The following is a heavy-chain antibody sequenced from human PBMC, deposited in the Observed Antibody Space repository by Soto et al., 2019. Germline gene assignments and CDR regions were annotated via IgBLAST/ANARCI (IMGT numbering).Heavy chain of an antibody. V-gene: IGHV1-2*02. Sequence: QVQLVQSWAELKESGASVKVSCKASGYIFTGYYIHWVRQAPGQGREWMGEISPNTGGTKYAQKFQGRVTMTRDTSITTVYMELSNLSPDDTAMYYCGRGRSGELVVFYWGQGTPVTVYS. D-gene: IGHD3-16*02. CDR1: GYIFTGYY. CDR3: GRGRSGELVVFY. CDR2: ISPNTGGT. J-gene: IGHJ4*02.